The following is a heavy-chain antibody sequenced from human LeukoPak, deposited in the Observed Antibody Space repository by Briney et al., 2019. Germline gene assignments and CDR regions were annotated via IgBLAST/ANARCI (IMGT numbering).Heavy chain of an antibody. CDR2: INHSGST. Sequence: PSETLSLTCAVYGGSFSGYYWSWIRQPPGKGLEWIGEINHSGSTNYNPSLKSRVTISVDTSKNQSSLKLSSVTAADTAVYYCARGKRGSGWSRRNFYYYYMDVWGKGTTVTVSS. D-gene: IGHD6-19*01. CDR1: GGSFSGYY. CDR3: ARGKRGSGWSRRNFYYYYMDV. V-gene: IGHV4-34*01. J-gene: IGHJ6*03.